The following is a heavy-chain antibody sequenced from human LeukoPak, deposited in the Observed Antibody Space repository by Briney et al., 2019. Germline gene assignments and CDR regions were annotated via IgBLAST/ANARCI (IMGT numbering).Heavy chain of an antibody. V-gene: IGHV3-7*01. D-gene: IGHD2-2*01. CDR2: IKQDGSEK. CDR1: GFTFSSYW. CDR3: ARDDCSSISCYHNWFDP. Sequence: GGSPRLSCAASGFTFSSYWMSWVRRAPGKGLEWVANIKQDGSEKYYVDSVKGRFTISRDNAKNSLYLQMNSLRAEDTAVYYCARDDCSSISCYHNWFDPWGQGTLVTVSS. J-gene: IGHJ5*02.